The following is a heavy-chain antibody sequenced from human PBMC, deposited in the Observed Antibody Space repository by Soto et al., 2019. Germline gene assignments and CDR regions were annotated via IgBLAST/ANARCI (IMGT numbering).Heavy chain of an antibody. CDR2: ISLYSDGT. Sequence: ASVEVSCKASGHTFSNYGITWVRQAPGQPLEWLGWISLYSDGTNYAQKFQGRVSMTTDTSTTTAYMELRSLRSDDTAVYYCARVVPGAEAWFGPWGQGTLVTVSS. CDR3: ARVVPGAEAWFGP. CDR1: GHTFSNYG. D-gene: IGHD2-2*01. V-gene: IGHV1-18*01. J-gene: IGHJ5*02.